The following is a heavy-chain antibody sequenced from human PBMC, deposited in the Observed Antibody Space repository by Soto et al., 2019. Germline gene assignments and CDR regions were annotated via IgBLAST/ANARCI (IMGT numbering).Heavy chain of an antibody. D-gene: IGHD3-3*01. CDR3: VRPMDPPYYDFWSGYENYYYGMDV. CDR1: GYTFTGYY. Sequence: ASVKVSCKASGYTFTGYYMHWVRQAPGQGLEWMGWINPNSGGTNYAQKFQGRVTMTRDTSISTAYMELSRLRSDDTAVYYCVRPMDPPYYDFWSGYENYYYGMDVWGQGTTVTVYS. V-gene: IGHV1-2*02. CDR2: INPNSGGT. J-gene: IGHJ6*02.